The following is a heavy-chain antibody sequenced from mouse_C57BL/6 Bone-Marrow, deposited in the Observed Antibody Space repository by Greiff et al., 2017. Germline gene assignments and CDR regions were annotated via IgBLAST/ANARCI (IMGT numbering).Heavy chain of an antibody. CDR3: ARKYDGYPRYWYFDV. V-gene: IGHV2-9-1*01. D-gene: IGHD2-3*01. Sequence: VQGVESGPGLVAPSQSLSITCTVSGFSLTSYAISWVRQPPGKGLEWLGVIWTGGGTNYNSALKSRLSISKDNSKSQVFLKMNSLQTDDTARYYCARKYDGYPRYWYFDVWGTGTTVTVSS. CDR2: IWTGGGT. J-gene: IGHJ1*03. CDR1: GFSLTSYA.